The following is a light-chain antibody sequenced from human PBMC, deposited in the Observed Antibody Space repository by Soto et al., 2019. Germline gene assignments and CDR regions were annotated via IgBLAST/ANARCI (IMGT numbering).Light chain of an antibody. CDR1: QSVSSN. CDR2: DAS. CDR3: MQSTQLPPT. Sequence: EIVMTQSPATLSVSPGERATLSCKASQSVSSNLAWYQQKTGQAPRLLIYDASNRDTGIPARFSGSGSGTDFTLEISRVETDDVGIYYCMQSTQLPPTFGQGTRLEIK. J-gene: IGKJ5*01. V-gene: IGKV3D-15*01.